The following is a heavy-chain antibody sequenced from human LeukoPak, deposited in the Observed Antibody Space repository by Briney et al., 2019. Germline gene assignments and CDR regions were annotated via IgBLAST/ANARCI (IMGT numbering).Heavy chain of an antibody. CDR2: ISSSSSYI. D-gene: IGHD4-11*01. CDR3: ASKSNYEYYYYGMDV. Sequence: GGSLRLSCAASGFTFSSYSMNWVRQAPGKGLEWVSSISSSSSYIYYADSVKGRFTISRDNAKSSLYLQMNSLRAEDTAVYYCASKSNYEYYYYGMDVWGQGTTVTVSS. CDR1: GFTFSSYS. V-gene: IGHV3-21*01. J-gene: IGHJ6*02.